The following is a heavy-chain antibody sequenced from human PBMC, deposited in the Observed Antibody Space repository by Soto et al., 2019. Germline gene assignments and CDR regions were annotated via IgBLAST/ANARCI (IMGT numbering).Heavy chain of an antibody. J-gene: IGHJ3*02. CDR2: IKSKTDGGSI. D-gene: IGHD5-12*01. CDR1: DFNFNYAW. CDR3: ATEREATPAFDI. V-gene: IGHV3-15*07. Sequence: PGGSLRLSCAASDFNFNYAWMKWVRQAPGKGLEWVGRIKSKTDGGSIDYAAPVKDRFIISRDDSKNTLYLQMNSLKTEDTAVYYCATEREATPAFDIWGQGTMVTVSS.